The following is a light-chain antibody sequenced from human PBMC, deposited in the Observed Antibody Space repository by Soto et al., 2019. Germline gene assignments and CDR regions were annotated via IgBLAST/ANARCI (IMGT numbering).Light chain of an antibody. CDR2: TTS. Sequence: EIVLTQSPGTLSLSPGERVTLSCRASQSVGTIWLAWPQQKPGQSPILLICTTSSMATGIPDRFSGSGSGTDFTLTIRRLEPEDAAVDYCQQYASSQWKFGQGTKVEIK. V-gene: IGKV3-20*01. CDR1: QSVGTIW. J-gene: IGKJ1*01. CDR3: QQYASSQWK.